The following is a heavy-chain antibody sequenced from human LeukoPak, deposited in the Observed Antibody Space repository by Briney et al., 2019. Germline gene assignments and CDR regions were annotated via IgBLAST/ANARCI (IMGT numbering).Heavy chain of an antibody. CDR1: GGTFSSYA. CDR3: ARAYYYDSSGYYSGYYYYYYMDV. V-gene: IGHV1-8*02. D-gene: IGHD3-22*01. Sequence: ASVKVSCKASGGTFSSYAISWVRQATGQGLEWMGWMNPNSGNTGYAQKFQGRVTMTRNTSISTAYMELSSLRSEDTAVYYCARAYYYDSSGYYSGYYYYYYMDVWGKGTTVTISS. CDR2: MNPNSGNT. J-gene: IGHJ6*03.